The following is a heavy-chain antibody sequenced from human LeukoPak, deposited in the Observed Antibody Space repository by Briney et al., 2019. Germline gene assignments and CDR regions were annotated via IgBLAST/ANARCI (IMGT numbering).Heavy chain of an antibody. Sequence: GGSLRLSCVASGFSFSNAWISWVRQAPGKGLEWVGRIRRETEGSKTDYAAPVKGRFTISREDSKNTLHLQMNSLKIEDTAVYYCATDAAVAPYYFNYWGQGTLVTVSS. D-gene: IGHD6-19*01. J-gene: IGHJ4*02. CDR3: ATDAAVAPYYFNY. CDR2: IRRETEGSKT. CDR1: GFSFSNAW. V-gene: IGHV3-15*01.